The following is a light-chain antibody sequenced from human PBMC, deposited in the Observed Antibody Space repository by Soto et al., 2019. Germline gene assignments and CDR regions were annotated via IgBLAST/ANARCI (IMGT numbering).Light chain of an antibody. V-gene: IGKV3-20*01. CDR2: AAS. J-gene: IGKJ1*01. CDR1: QSVGSNF. Sequence: IVLTQSPGTLSLSPGERATLSCRASQSVGSNFLAWYQQKRGQAPRLLIDAASNRATGLPDRFSGSGSGSDFTLTISRLEPEDFAVYYCQQYGSSPWAFGQGTRVEI. CDR3: QQYGSSPWA.